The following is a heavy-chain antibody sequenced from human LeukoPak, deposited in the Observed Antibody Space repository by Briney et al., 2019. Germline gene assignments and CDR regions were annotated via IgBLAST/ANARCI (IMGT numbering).Heavy chain of an antibody. Sequence: GGSRRLFCAASGFTFSSYWMHGVRQVPGKGLVWVSRINSDGTTSYADSVKGRFTISRNNAKNTLYLQMNNLRVEDTAVYYCARDGSLPDYWGQGTLVTVSS. V-gene: IGHV3-74*01. J-gene: IGHJ4*02. CDR3: ARDGSLPDY. CDR1: GFTFSSYW. CDR2: INSDGTT.